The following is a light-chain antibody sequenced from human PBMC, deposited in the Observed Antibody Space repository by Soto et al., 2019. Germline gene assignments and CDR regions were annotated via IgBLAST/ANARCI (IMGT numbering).Light chain of an antibody. J-gene: IGKJ1*01. V-gene: IGKV3-20*01. CDR2: GAS. Sequence: PGEGATLSCRASQSISNSYLAWYQQKPGQAPRLLIYGASSRATGIPERFSGSGSGTDGTLNISRLEAEDGEVYDGQQYGGLPRAFGQGTKVDIK. CDR1: QSISNSY. CDR3: QQYGGLPRA.